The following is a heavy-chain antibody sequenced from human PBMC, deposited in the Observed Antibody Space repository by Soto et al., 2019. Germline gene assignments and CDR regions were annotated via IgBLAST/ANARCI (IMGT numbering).Heavy chain of an antibody. CDR1: GGTISSYD. J-gene: IGHJ4*02. D-gene: IGHD5-18*01. V-gene: IGHV4-59*08. CDR3: ARHRYSYGVYYFDY. CDR2: IYYSGST. Sequence: PSETLSLTCTVSGGTISSYDWSWIRQPPGKGLEWIGYIYYSGSTNYNPSLKSRVTISVDTSKNQLPLKLSSVTAADTAVYYCARHRYSYGVYYFDYWGQGTLVTVSS.